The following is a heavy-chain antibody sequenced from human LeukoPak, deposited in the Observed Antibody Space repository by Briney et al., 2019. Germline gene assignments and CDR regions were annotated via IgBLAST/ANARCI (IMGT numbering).Heavy chain of an antibody. CDR1: GFTFTNYG. CDR2: ISGSGGST. CDR3: ARERFSTIQNDALDL. V-gene: IGHV3-23*01. J-gene: IGHJ3*01. Sequence: GGSLRLSCVASGFTFTNYGMSWVRQAPGKGLEWVSAISGSGGSTYYADSVKGRFTISRDNAKNSLYLQMNSLRAEDTAVYYCARERFSTIQNDALDLWGQGTMVTVSS. D-gene: IGHD2-2*01.